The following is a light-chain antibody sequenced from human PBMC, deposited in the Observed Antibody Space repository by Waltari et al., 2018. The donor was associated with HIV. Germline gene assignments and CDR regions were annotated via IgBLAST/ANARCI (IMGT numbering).Light chain of an antibody. Sequence: EIVMTQSPATLSVSLGERATLSCKASYSVSSNLAWYQQEPGQAPRLLIHDGSTRAAGVPARFSGSGSGTDFTLSISSLQSEDSAIYYCQQYNHWPRTFGQGTKVEIK. CDR3: QQYNHWPRT. V-gene: IGKV3-15*01. CDR1: YSVSSN. J-gene: IGKJ1*01. CDR2: DGS.